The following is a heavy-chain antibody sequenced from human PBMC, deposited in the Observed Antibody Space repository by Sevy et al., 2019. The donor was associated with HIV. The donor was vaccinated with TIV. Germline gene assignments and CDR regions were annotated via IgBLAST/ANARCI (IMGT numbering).Heavy chain of an antibody. D-gene: IGHD3-3*01. CDR1: GFTFSSYS. V-gene: IGHV3-48*01. CDR3: AKDQSRENDFWSGYPFDY. Sequence: GESLKISCAASGFTFSSYSMNWVRQAPGKGLEWVSYISSRSNNIYYADSVKGRFTISRDNAKNSLYLQMNSLRAEDTAVYYCAKDQSRENDFWSGYPFDYWGQGTLVTVSS. J-gene: IGHJ4*02. CDR2: ISSRSNNI.